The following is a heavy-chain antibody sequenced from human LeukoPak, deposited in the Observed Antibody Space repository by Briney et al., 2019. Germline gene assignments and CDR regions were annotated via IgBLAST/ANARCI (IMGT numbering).Heavy chain of an antibody. CDR1: GGSISSSSYY. V-gene: IGHV4-39*07. Sequence: PSETLSLTCTVSGGSISSSSYYWGWIRRPPGKGLEWIGSIYYSGSTYYNPSLKSRVTISVDTSKNQFSLKLSSVTAADTAVYYCAREVGGHYYGSGSYPRFDYWGQGTLVTVSS. CDR3: AREVGGHYYGSGSYPRFDY. D-gene: IGHD3-10*01. J-gene: IGHJ4*02. CDR2: IYYSGST.